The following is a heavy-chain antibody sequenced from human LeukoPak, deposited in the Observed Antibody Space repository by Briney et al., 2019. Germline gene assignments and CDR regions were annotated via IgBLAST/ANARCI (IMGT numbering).Heavy chain of an antibody. Sequence: GGSLRLSCAASGFTFSSYAMSWVRQAPGKGLEWVSAISGSGGSTYYADSVKGRFTISRDNSKNTLYLQMNSLRAEDTAAYYCASAHDYGDPADYWGQGTLVTVSS. CDR2: ISGSGGST. J-gene: IGHJ4*02. CDR3: ASAHDYGDPADY. D-gene: IGHD4-17*01. V-gene: IGHV3-23*01. CDR1: GFTFSSYA.